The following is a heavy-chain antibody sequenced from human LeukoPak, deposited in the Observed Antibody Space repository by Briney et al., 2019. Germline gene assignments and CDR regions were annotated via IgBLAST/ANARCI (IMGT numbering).Heavy chain of an antibody. V-gene: IGHV3-7*03. CDR2: IKQDGGET. Sequence: GGSLRLSCAASGFPFSSYWMAWVRQAPGKGLEWVASIKQDGGETFYVDSVKGRFTISRDNAKNSLYLQMNSLTIEDTGMYYCAKSDRGSSWYVYYFQHWGQGTLVTVSP. CDR3: AKSDRGSSWYVYYFQH. CDR1: GFPFSSYW. J-gene: IGHJ1*01. D-gene: IGHD6-13*01.